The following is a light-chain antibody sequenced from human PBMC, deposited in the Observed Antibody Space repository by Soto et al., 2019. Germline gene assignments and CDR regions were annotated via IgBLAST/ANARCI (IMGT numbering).Light chain of an antibody. V-gene: IGLV2-11*01. Sequence: QSALTQPRSVSGSPGQSVTISCTGTSSDVGGYNYVSWYQQHPGKAPKLMXXXXXXXXXXXXXXXSGSKSGNTASLTISGXXXXXXAXYYCCSYAGSYYVFGTGTKVTVL. CDR1: SSDVGGYNY. J-gene: IGLJ1*01. CDR3: CSYAGSYYV. CDR2: XXX.